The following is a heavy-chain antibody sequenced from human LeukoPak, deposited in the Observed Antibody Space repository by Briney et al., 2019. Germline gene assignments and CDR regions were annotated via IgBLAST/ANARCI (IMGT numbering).Heavy chain of an antibody. CDR2: ISWNSGSI. CDR1: GFTFDDYA. J-gene: IGHJ6*02. D-gene: IGHD6-13*01. V-gene: IGHV3-9*01. CDR3: AAVAGIYYYGMDV. Sequence: PGRSLRLSCAASGFTFDDYAMHWVRQAPGKGLEWVSGISWNSGSIGYADSVKGRFTISRDNAKNSLYLRMNSLRAEDTALYYCAAVAGIYYYGMDVWGQGTTVTVSS.